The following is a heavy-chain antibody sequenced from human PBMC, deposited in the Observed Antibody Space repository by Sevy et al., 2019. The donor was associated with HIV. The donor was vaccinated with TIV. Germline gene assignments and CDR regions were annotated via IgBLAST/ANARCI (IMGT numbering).Heavy chain of an antibody. CDR1: GMTFSTYN. CDR3: ARDPVREFDY. Sequence: GGSLRLSCAVSGMTFSTYNMNWVRQAPGKGLEWISYISTDSTTKYYADSVKGRFNISRDNAKKSLYLQMNSLRDEDTAVYYCARDPVREFDYWGQGTLVTVSS. CDR2: ISTDSTTK. J-gene: IGHJ4*02. D-gene: IGHD3-10*01. V-gene: IGHV3-48*02.